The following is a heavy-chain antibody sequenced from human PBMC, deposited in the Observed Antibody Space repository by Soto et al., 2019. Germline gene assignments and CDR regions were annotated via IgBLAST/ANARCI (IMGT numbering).Heavy chain of an antibody. D-gene: IGHD1-7*01. CDR2: ISGSGGST. J-gene: IGHJ3*02. V-gene: IGHV3-23*01. Sequence: PGGSLRLSCAASGFIFSSYAMSWVRQAPGKGLEWVSAISGSGGSTYYADSVKGRFTISRDNSKNTLYLQMNSLRAEDTAVYYCAKALPRTTNLAPYAFDIWGQGTMVTVSS. CDR1: GFIFSSYA. CDR3: AKALPRTTNLAPYAFDI.